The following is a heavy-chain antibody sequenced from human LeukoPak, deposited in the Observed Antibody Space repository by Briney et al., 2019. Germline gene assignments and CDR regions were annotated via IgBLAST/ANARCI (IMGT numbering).Heavy chain of an antibody. CDR3: ARDLTTVTMSLSAY. CDR1: GFTFSSYG. CDR2: IRYDGSNK. J-gene: IGHJ4*02. D-gene: IGHD4-17*01. V-gene: IGHV3-30*02. Sequence: GGSLRLSCAASGFTFSSYGMHWVRQAPGKGLEWVAFIRYDGSNKYYADSVKGRFTISRDNAKNSLYLQMNSLRAEDTAVYYCARDLTTVTMSLSAYWGQGTLVTVSS.